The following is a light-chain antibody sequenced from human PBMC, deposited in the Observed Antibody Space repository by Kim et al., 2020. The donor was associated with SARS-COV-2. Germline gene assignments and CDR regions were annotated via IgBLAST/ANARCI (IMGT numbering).Light chain of an antibody. CDR1: QSVSSSY. V-gene: IGKV3-20*01. J-gene: IGKJ4*01. CDR2: GAS. Sequence: EIVLTQCPGTLSLSPGERATLSCRASQSVSSSYLAWYQQKPGQAPRLLIYGASSRATGIPDRFSGSGSGTDFTLTINRLEPEDFGVFYCQQYGSSPLTFGGGTKVDIK. CDR3: QQYGSSPLT.